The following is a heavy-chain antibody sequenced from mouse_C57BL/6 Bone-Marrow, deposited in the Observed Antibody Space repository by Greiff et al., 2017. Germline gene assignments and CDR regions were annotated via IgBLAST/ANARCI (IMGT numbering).Heavy chain of an antibody. D-gene: IGHD1-1*01. Sequence: EVQLQQSGAELVRPGASVKLSCTASGFNIKDDYMHWVKQRPEQGLEWIGWIDPENGDTEYASKFQGKATITADKSSNTAYLQLSSLTSEDTAVYYCVTGHYCGSSDVGYWGQGTTLTVSS. CDR1: GFNIKDDY. V-gene: IGHV14-4*01. J-gene: IGHJ2*01. CDR2: IDPENGDT. CDR3: VTGHYCGSSDVGY.